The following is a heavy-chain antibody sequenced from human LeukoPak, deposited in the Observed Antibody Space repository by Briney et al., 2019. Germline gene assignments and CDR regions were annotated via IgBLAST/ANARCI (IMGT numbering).Heavy chain of an antibody. CDR3: TTDLGLTMIRGVIVS. CDR1: GFTFTNAW. D-gene: IGHD3-10*01. CDR2: IKSKGDGETT. J-gene: IGHJ4*02. V-gene: IGHV3-15*01. Sequence: GSLRLSCAASGFTFTNAWMSWVRQAPGKGLEWVGRIKSKGDGETTDYGAPVKGRFFMSRDDSKATLFLQMNFLQTEDTAVYYCTTDLGLTMIRGVIVSWGQGTLVTVSS.